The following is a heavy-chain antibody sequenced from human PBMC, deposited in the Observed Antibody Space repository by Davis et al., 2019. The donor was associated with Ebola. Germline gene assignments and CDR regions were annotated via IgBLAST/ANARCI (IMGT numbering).Heavy chain of an antibody. D-gene: IGHD5-12*01. Sequence: PSETLSLTCAVSGGSISSNDWWSWVRQPPGKGLEWIGEIYHSGSTNYNPSLKSRVNISLDKSKNQFSLKVTSMTAADTAVYYCARGNSGYDFDLDYWGQGTLVTVSS. CDR3: ARGNSGYDFDLDY. V-gene: IGHV4-4*02. CDR1: GGSISSNDW. J-gene: IGHJ4*02. CDR2: IYHSGST.